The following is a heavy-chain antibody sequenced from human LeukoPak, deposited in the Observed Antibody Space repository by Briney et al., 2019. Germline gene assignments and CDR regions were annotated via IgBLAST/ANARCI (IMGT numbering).Heavy chain of an antibody. CDR3: ARGDMTTVTFIFDY. D-gene: IGHD4-17*01. J-gene: IGHJ4*02. CDR2: LRSKAYGGTT. V-gene: IGHV3-49*03. CDR1: DFTFGVYL. Sequence: GGPLRPSGTAPDFTFGVYLMSWFGQAQGKGLGWVGLLRSKAYGGTTENAASVKGRFTISRDNSKNTLYLQMNSLRAEDTAVYYCARGDMTTVTFIFDYWGQGTLVTVSS.